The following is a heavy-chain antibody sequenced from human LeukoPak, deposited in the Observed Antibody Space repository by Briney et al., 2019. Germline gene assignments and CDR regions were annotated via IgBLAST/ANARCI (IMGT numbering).Heavy chain of an antibody. CDR1: GFTFSTYT. J-gene: IGHJ4*02. V-gene: IGHV3-23*01. Sequence: GGSLRLSWAASGFTFSTYTMAWVRQAPGGGRGWVSGLSDNGGRTYSADSVKGRFAISRDDSKSTLYLQMNSLRGEDTAVYYCAKDFGRNLGGPGYWGRGTLVIVSS. CDR2: LSDNGGRT. D-gene: IGHD1-14*01. CDR3: AKDFGRNLGGPGY.